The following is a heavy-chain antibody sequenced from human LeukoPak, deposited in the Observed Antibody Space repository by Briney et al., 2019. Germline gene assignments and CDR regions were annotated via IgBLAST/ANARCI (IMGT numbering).Heavy chain of an antibody. CDR2: IKSKTDGGTT. D-gene: IGHD2-15*01. CDR3: TTDPGRYCSGGSCYPTDY. CDR1: GFTFSNAW. Sequence: GGSLRLSCAASGFTFSNAWMSWVRQAPGKGLEWVGRIKSKTDGGTTDYAAPVKGRFTISRDDSKNTLYLQMNSLKTEDTAVYYCTTDPGRYCSGGSCYPTDYWGQGTLVTVSS. V-gene: IGHV3-15*01. J-gene: IGHJ4*02.